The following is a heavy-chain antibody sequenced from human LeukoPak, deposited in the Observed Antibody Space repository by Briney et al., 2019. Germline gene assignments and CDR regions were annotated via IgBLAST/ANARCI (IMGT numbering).Heavy chain of an antibody. V-gene: IGHV4-4*07. D-gene: IGHD3-10*01. CDR3: ARGLRDSLLWFGELPSSFDY. J-gene: IGHJ4*02. Sequence: PSETLSLTCTVSGGSIRNYFWSWIRQPAGKGLEWIGRIYAGGNADHNPSLKSRVTMSVDSSKNQFSLRLSSVTAADTAVYYCARGLRDSLLWFGELPSSFDYWGQGTLVTVSS. CDR1: GGSIRNYF. CDR2: IYAGGNA.